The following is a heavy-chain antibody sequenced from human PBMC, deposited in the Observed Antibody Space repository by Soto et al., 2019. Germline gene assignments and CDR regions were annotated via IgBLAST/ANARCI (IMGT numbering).Heavy chain of an antibody. D-gene: IGHD3-16*01. CDR2: INPNSGGT. J-gene: IGHJ4*02. CDR1: GYTFTGYY. Sequence: ASVKVSCKASGYTFTGYYMHWVRQAPGQGLEWMGWINPNSGGTSYAQKFQGRVTMTRDTSISTAYMELSRLRSDDTAVYYCASVFGSYPHGPYWGQGTLVTVSS. V-gene: IGHV1-2*02. CDR3: ASVFGSYPHGPY.